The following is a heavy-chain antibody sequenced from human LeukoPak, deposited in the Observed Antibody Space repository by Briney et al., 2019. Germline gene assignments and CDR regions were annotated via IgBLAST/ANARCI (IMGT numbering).Heavy chain of an antibody. D-gene: IGHD5-18*01. V-gene: IGHV4-34*01. Sequence: SETLSLTCAVYGGSFSGYYWSWIRQPPGKGLEWIGEINHSGSTYYNPSLKSRVTISVDTSKTQFSRKLSSVTAADTAVYYCARHGLWRTHFDYWGQGTLVTVSS. CDR2: INHSGST. J-gene: IGHJ4*02. CDR1: GGSFSGYY. CDR3: ARHGLWRTHFDY.